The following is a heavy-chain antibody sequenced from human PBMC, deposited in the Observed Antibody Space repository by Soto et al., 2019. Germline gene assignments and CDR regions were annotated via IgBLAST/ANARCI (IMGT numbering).Heavy chain of an antibody. Sequence: GGSLRLSCTASGFTFGDYAINWVRQVPGKGLEWLGFIRNDIYDETTEYAASVKGRIIISRDDSKSMAYLQMDSLKIEDTGVYYCTRGRDGYNPYYFLYGGQGALVTVS. CDR2: IRNDIYDETT. CDR1: GFTFGDYA. V-gene: IGHV3-49*04. CDR3: TRGRDGYNPYYFLY. J-gene: IGHJ4*02. D-gene: IGHD3-10*01.